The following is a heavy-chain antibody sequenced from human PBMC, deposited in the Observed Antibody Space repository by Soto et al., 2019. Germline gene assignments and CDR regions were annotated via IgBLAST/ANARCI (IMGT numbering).Heavy chain of an antibody. Sequence: ETLSLTCTVSGGSISDSHWWSWVRQTPGKGLEWVSYISSSSITIYYADSVKGRFTISRDNAKNSLYLQMNSLRDEDTAVYYCARDTQDDFWSGYYRDYWGQGTLVTVSS. CDR3: ARDTQDDFWSGYYRDY. D-gene: IGHD3-3*01. CDR2: ISSSSITI. CDR1: GGSISDSHW. J-gene: IGHJ4*02. V-gene: IGHV3-48*02.